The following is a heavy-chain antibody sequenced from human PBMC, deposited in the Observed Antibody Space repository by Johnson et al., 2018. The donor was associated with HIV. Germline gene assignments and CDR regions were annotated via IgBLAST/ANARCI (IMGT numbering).Heavy chain of an antibody. CDR1: GFTFDDYG. V-gene: IGHV3-20*04. Sequence: VQLVESGGGVVQPGGSLRLSCAASGFTFDDYGMSWVRQAPGKGLEWVSGINWNGGSTGYADSVRGRFTISRDNTKKSLFLHVNRLRAGDTGVYYCARGGWYGDYVDAFDIWGQGAMVTVSS. D-gene: IGHD4-17*01. CDR2: INWNGGST. J-gene: IGHJ3*02. CDR3: ARGGWYGDYVDAFDI.